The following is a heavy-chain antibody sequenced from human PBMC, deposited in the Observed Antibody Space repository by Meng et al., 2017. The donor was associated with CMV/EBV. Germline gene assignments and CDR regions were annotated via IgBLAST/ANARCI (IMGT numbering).Heavy chain of an antibody. CDR3: ARDATIIGYCSSTSCRYFDY. CDR1: GGSVSSGSYY. D-gene: IGHD2-2*01. V-gene: IGHV4-61*01. J-gene: IGHJ4*02. Sequence: SETLSLTSTVSGGSVSSGSYYWSWIRQPPGKGLEWIGYIYYSGSTNYNPSLKSRVTISVDTSKNQFSLKLSSVTAADTAVYYCARDATIIGYCSSTSCRYFDYWGQGTLVTVSS. CDR2: IYYSGST.